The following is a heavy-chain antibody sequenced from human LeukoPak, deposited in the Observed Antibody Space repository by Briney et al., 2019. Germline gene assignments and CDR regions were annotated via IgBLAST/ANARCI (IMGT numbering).Heavy chain of an antibody. CDR2: IHYRGTT. Sequence: PSETLSLTCTVSGDSISSYYWSWIRQPPETGLEWIGYIHYRGTTIYNPSLKSRLTMSVDTSKNQFSLTLSSVTAADTAVYYCARHAVYAGSGWSFDYWGKGTLVTVSS. V-gene: IGHV4-59*08. D-gene: IGHD6-19*01. CDR1: GDSISSYY. J-gene: IGHJ4*02. CDR3: ARHAVYAGSGWSFDY.